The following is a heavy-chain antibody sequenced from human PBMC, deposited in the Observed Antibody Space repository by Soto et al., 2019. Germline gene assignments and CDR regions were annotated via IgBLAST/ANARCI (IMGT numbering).Heavy chain of an antibody. V-gene: IGHV1-69*13. CDR3: ASGGDSSSSGGYYYYGMDV. D-gene: IGHD6-6*01. CDR1: GGTFSSYA. Sequence: GASVKVSCKASGGTFSSYAIIWVRQAPGQGLEWMGGIIPIFGTANYAQKFQGRVTITADESTSTAYMELSSLRSEDTAVYYCASGGDSSSSGGYYYYGMDVWGQGTTVTVSS. CDR2: IIPIFGTA. J-gene: IGHJ6*02.